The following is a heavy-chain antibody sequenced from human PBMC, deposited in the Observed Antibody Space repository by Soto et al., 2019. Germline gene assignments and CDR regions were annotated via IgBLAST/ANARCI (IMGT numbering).Heavy chain of an antibody. D-gene: IGHD2-8*02. CDR3: ANLRVTGRYGMDV. CDR2: INPNSGGT. Sequence: ASVKVSCKASGYTFTGYYMHWVRQAPGQGLEWMGWINPNSGGTNYAQKFQGRVTMTRDTSISTAYMELSRLRSDDTAVYYCANLRVTGRYGMDVWGQGITVTVSS. V-gene: IGHV1-2*02. CDR1: GYTFTGYY. J-gene: IGHJ6*02.